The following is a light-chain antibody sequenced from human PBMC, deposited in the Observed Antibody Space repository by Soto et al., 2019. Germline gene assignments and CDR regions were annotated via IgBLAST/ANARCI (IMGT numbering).Light chain of an antibody. Sequence: IPLTQPPATVSVSPGETVTLSCRASQNIYSNLGWYQQRPGQAPRLIIYRASTRATGIPARFSGSGSGTEFTLTINSLQSEDFAVYYCQQYHNLWAFGRGTKVDTK. CDR3: QQYHNLWA. CDR1: QNIYSN. V-gene: IGKV3-15*01. CDR2: RAS. J-gene: IGKJ1*01.